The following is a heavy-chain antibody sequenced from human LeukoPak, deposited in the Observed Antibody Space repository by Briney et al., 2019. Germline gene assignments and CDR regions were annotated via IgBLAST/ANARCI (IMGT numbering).Heavy chain of an antibody. D-gene: IGHD6-13*01. J-gene: IGHJ4*02. V-gene: IGHV4-31*03. CDR3: ARSSSWSNFDY. CDR1: GGSISSGGYY. CDR2: IYYSGST. Sequence: PSETLSLTCTVSGGSISSGGYYWSWIRQHPGKGLEWIGYIYYSGSTYYNPSLKSRVTISVDTSKNQFSLKLSSVTAADTAVYYCARSSSWSNFDYWGQGTLVTVSP.